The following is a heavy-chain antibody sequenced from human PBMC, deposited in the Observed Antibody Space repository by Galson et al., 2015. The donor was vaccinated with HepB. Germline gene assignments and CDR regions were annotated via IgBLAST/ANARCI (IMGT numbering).Heavy chain of an antibody. Sequence: CLRLSCAASGFTFSSYSMNWVRQAPGKGLEWVSYISSSSSTIYYADSVKGRFTISRDNAKNSLYLQMNSLRDKDMAVYYCARDDTGGMDVWGQGTTVTVSS. D-gene: IGHD5-18*01. CDR2: ISSSSSTI. CDR3: ARDDTGGMDV. V-gene: IGHV3-48*02. J-gene: IGHJ6*02. CDR1: GFTFSSYS.